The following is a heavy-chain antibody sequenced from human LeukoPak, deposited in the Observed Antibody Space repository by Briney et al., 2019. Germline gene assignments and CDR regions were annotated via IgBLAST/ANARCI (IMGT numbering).Heavy chain of an antibody. J-gene: IGHJ4*02. V-gene: IGHV3-48*03. CDR1: GFTFSRCD. CDR3: ALSIWLQPIDY. D-gene: IGHD5-24*01. Sequence: PGRSLRLSCATSGFTFSRCDINWVRQAPGKGLEWVSYISSSGSTIYYADSVKGRFTISRDNAKNSLYLQMNSLRAEDTAVYYCALSIWLQPIDYWGQGTLVTVSS. CDR2: ISSSGSTI.